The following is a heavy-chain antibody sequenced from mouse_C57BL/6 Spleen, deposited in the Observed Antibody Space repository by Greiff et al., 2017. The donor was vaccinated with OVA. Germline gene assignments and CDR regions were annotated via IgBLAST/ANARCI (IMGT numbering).Heavy chain of an antibody. V-gene: IGHV1-55*01. Sequence: QVQLQQPGAELVKPGASVKMSCKASGYTFTSYWITWVKQRPGQGLEWIGDIYPGSGNTNYNDKFKGKATLTVDTSSSSAYMQLSRLTSEDSAVYYCARGQSKLRRYFDDWGQGTTLTVSS. CDR3: ARGQSKLRRYFDD. D-gene: IGHD3-2*02. CDR1: GYTFTSYW. J-gene: IGHJ2*01. CDR2: IYPGSGNT.